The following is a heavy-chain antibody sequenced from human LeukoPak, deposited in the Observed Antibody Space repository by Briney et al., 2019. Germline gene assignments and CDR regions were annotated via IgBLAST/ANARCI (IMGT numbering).Heavy chain of an antibody. J-gene: IGHJ5*02. D-gene: IGHD2-15*01. CDR3: ARVGRAGYCSGGSCYSRFDP. CDR1: GFTFSDYY. V-gene: IGHV3-11*04. Sequence: GGSLRLSXAASGFTFSDYYMSWICQAPGKGVEWVSYISSSGSTIYYADSVKGRFTISRDNAKNSLYLQMNSLRAEDTAVYYCARVGRAGYCSGGSCYSRFDPWGQGTLVTVSS. CDR2: ISSSGSTI.